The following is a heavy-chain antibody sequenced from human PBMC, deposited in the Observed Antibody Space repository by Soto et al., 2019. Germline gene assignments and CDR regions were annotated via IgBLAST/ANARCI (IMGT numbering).Heavy chain of an antibody. J-gene: IGHJ4*02. V-gene: IGHV3-53*01. Sequence: GGSLRLSCAASGLTVSSSYMSWVRQAPGKGLQWVSVIYSAGSTYYANSVKGRFTISRDNSKNTLYLQMNSLRAEDTAVYYCAREGSPIVGATAIDYWGQGTLVTVSS. CDR3: AREGSPIVGATAIDY. D-gene: IGHD1-26*01. CDR1: GLTVSSSY. CDR2: IYSAGST.